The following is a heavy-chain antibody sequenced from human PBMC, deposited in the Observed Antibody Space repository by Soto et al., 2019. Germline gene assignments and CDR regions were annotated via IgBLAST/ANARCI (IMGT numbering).Heavy chain of an antibody. J-gene: IGHJ4*02. CDR3: AKEADISGYHPDY. V-gene: IGHV3-23*01. D-gene: IGHD3-22*01. CDR1: AFSVSNNY. Sequence: GGSLRLSCVASAFSVSNNYMSWVRQAPGKGLEWVSVISGSGGSTHYADSVKGRSTISRDNSKNTLYLQVNSLRAEDTAVYYCAKEADISGYHPDYWGQGTQVTVSS. CDR2: ISGSGGST.